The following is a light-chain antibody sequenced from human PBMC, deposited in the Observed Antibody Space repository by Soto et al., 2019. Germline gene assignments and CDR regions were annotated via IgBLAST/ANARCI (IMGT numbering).Light chain of an antibody. CDR3: QQYNSYSEYT. CDR2: KAS. J-gene: IGKJ2*01. CDR1: QNINSW. Sequence: DIQMTQSPATLSASVGDRVTITCRASQNINSWLAWYQQKPGEAPKPLIYKASSLESGVPSRFSGSGSGTEFTLTISCLQHDDFATYYCQQYNSYSEYTFGQGTKLEIK. V-gene: IGKV1-5*03.